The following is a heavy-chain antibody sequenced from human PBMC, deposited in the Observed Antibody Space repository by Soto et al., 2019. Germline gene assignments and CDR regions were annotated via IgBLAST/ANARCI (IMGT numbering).Heavy chain of an antibody. D-gene: IGHD3-22*01. Sequence: ASVKVSCKASGYSFSSFGFSWVRQAPGQGLEWMGWISAYNGNTNYAQKFQGRVTMTTDTSTSTAYMELRSLRSDDTAVYYCARGHYYDNTGHSFDYWGQGTLVTVSS. CDR2: ISAYNGNT. CDR1: GYSFSSFG. V-gene: IGHV1-18*01. CDR3: ARGHYYDNTGHSFDY. J-gene: IGHJ4*02.